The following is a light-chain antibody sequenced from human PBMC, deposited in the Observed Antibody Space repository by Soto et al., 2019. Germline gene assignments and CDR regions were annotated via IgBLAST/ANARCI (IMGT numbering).Light chain of an antibody. J-gene: IGKJ1*01. Sequence: DIQMTQSPSSLSASVGDRVTITCQASQDISNYLNWYQQKPGKAPYLLISDVSSLERGVPSRFSGSGSGTEFTLTISSMQPDDFATFYCKQYNGYSRTFGQGTKVDIK. CDR2: DVS. CDR3: KQYNGYSRT. CDR1: QDISNY. V-gene: IGKV1-5*01.